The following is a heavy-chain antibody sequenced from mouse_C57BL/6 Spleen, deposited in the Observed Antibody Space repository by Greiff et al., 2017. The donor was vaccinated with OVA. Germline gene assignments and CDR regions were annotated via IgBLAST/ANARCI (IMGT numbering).Heavy chain of an antibody. CDR3: ARDKGSSPLFAY. CDR1: GFTFSSYA. D-gene: IGHD1-1*01. V-gene: IGHV5-4*01. CDR2: ISDGGSYT. J-gene: IGHJ3*01. Sequence: EVQLVESGGGLVKPGGSLKLSCAASGFTFSSYAMSWVRQTPEKRLEWVATISDGGSYTYYPDNVKGRFTIYKDNSKNNLYLQMSHLKSEDTKMYYCARDKGSSPLFAYWGQGTLVTVSA.